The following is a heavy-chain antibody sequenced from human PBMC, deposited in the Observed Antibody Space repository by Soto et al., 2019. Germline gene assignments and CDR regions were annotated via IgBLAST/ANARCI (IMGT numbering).Heavy chain of an antibody. CDR2: IYPGDSDT. Sequence: GESLKISCKASGYSFTSYWTGWVRQMPGKGLEWMGIIYPGDSDTRYSPSFQGQVTISADKALNTAYLQWSSLKASDTATYYCARRLYYDITGQGFDPWGQGTLVTVSS. CDR3: ARRLYYDITGQGFDP. D-gene: IGHD3-22*01. J-gene: IGHJ5*02. V-gene: IGHV5-51*01. CDR1: GYSFTSYW.